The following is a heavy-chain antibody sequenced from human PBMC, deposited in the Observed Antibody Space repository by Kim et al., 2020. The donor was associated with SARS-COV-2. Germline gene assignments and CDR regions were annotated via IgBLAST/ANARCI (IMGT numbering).Heavy chain of an antibody. V-gene: IGHV4-59*08. D-gene: IGHD2-2*01. Sequence: LKGRVTISVDTSKNQFSLKLSFVTAADTAMYYCVRLGCSATSCTTFDYWGQGTLVTVSS. CDR3: VRLGCSATSCTTFDY. J-gene: IGHJ4*02.